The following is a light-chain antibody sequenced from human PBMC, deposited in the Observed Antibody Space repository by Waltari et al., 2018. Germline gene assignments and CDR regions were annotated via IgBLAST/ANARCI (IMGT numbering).Light chain of an antibody. Sequence: EIVLTQSPGTLSLSPGERATLSCRASQSVGRYLAWYQQKPGQAPRLLSYDASTRATGIPDRFSVSGSGTDFSLTISRLESEDFAVYYCQKYVNLPATFGQGTKVEIK. J-gene: IGKJ1*01. CDR1: QSVGRY. CDR3: QKYVNLPAT. V-gene: IGKV3-20*01. CDR2: DAS.